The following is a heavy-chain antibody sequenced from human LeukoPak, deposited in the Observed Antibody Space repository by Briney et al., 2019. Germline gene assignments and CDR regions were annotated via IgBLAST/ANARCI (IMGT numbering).Heavy chain of an antibody. D-gene: IGHD5-12*01. CDR1: GNYW. CDR3: ARDGYDGDLDY. CDR2: INGDGSWT. Sequence: GGSLRLSCAASGNYWMHWVRQAPGKGLVWVSHINGDGSWTAYADSVKGRFTISRDNSKNTLYLQMNSLRAEDTAVYYCARDGYDGDLDYWGQGTLVTVSS. J-gene: IGHJ4*02. V-gene: IGHV3-74*01.